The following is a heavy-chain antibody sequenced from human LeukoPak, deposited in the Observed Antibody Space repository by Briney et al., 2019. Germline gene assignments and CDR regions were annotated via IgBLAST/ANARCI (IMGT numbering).Heavy chain of an antibody. CDR1: GYTFTGYY. J-gene: IGHJ3*01. D-gene: IGHD1-26*01. V-gene: IGHV1-2*02. Sequence: GASVKVSCKASGYTFTGYYMHWVRQAPGQGLEWMGWINPNSGGTNYAQKFQGRVTMTRDTSITTAYMDLTRLTSDDTAVYYCARVGLLRSGEDAFNVWGQGTLVTVSS. CDR2: INPNSGGT. CDR3: ARVGLLRSGEDAFNV.